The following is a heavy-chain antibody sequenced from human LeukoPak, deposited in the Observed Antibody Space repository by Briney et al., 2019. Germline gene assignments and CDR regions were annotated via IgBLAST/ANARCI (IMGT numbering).Heavy chain of an antibody. J-gene: IGHJ4*02. Sequence: GASVKVSCKVSGYTPTELSMHWVRQAPGKGLEWMGGFDPENGETIYAQKFQGRVTMTEDTSTDTAYMELSSLRSEDTAVYYCATSYYDILTGYRPLAYWGQGTLVTVSS. CDR2: FDPENGET. CDR1: GYTPTELS. V-gene: IGHV1-24*01. D-gene: IGHD3-9*01. CDR3: ATSYYDILTGYRPLAY.